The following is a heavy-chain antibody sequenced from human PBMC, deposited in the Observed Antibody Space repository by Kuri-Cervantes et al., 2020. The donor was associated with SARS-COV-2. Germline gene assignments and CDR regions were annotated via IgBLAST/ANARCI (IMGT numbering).Heavy chain of an antibody. V-gene: IGHV4-61*09. CDR3: ARVIPGGYYGSGSYYNTQFGGYMDV. CDR1: GVPVTGGSYS. J-gene: IGHJ6*03. CDR2: LDTSGST. Sequence: SETLSLTCAVSGVPVTGGSYSWAWIRQPAGKGLEWIGHLDTSGSTNYNPSLKSRVTMSVDTSKNQFSLKLSSVTAADAAVYYCARVIPGGYYGSGSYYNTQFGGYMDVWGKGTTVTVSS. D-gene: IGHD3-10*01.